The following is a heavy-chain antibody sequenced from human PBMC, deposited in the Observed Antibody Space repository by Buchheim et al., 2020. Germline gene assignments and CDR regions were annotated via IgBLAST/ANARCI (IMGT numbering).Heavy chain of an antibody. CDR3: ARDARGFCTNDICYDYFDY. CDR2: INPSGGST. D-gene: IGHD2-8*01. CDR1: GYTFTSYY. Sequence: QVQLVQSGAEVKKPGASVKVSCKASGYTFTSYYMHWVRQAPGQGLEWMGIINPSGGSTSYAQKFQGRVTMTRDTSTSTVYMELTTLRSDDTAVYYCARDARGFCTNDICYDYFDYWGQGSL. V-gene: IGHV1-46*01. J-gene: IGHJ4*02.